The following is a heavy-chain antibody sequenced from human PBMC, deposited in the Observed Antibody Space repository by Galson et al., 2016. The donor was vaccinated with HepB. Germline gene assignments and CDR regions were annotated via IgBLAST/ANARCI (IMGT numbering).Heavy chain of an antibody. CDR2: IWYDGSKK. CDR3: ARSPSNVFDF. V-gene: IGHV3-33*01. J-gene: IGHJ4*02. CDR1: GFNFSIYG. Sequence: SLRLSCAASGFNFSIYGMHWVRQAPGKGLEWVALIWYDGSKKYYADSVKGRFTISRDNSRNTLYLQMNSLRTEDTAVYYCARSPSNVFDFWGQGTVVAVSS.